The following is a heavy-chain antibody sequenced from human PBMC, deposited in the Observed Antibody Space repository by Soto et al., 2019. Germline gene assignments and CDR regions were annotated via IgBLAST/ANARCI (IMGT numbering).Heavy chain of an antibody. J-gene: IGHJ6*02. V-gene: IGHV4-59*01. CDR1: GGSINAFF. Sequence: QVQLQESGPGLVKPSETLSLTCTVSGGSINAFFWSWVRQPPGKGLESIGYIFYSGSTNYNPSLKSRVTISLDTSKTQFSLNLTSVTAADTSVYYCATQTGLYDYGMDVWGQGTTVAVSS. CDR2: IFYSGST. CDR3: ATQTGLYDYGMDV.